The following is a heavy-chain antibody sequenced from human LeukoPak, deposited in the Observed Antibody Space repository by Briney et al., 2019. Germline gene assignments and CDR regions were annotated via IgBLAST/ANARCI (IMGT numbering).Heavy chain of an antibody. V-gene: IGHV4-38-2*02. J-gene: IGHJ4*02. CDR1: DYYISSGYY. D-gene: IGHD1-26*01. Sequence: SETPSLTCTVSDYYISSGYYWGWIRQPPGKGLEWIGSIYHSGSTYYNPSLMSRVTISVDTSKNQFSLKLSSVTAADTAVYYCARGDLRGATYYAFDYWGQGTLVTVSS. CDR3: ARGDLRGATYYAFDY. CDR2: IYHSGST.